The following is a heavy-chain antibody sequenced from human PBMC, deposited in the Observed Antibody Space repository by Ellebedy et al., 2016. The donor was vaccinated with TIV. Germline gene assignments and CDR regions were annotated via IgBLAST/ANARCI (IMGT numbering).Heavy chain of an antibody. Sequence: AASVKVSCKASGGTFSSYAISWVRQAPGQGLEWMGGIIPIFGPANYAQKFQGRVTITADESTSTAYMELSSLRSEDTAVYYCARGGAGNFYYYYGMDVWGQGTTVTVSS. CDR2: IIPIFGPA. J-gene: IGHJ6*02. D-gene: IGHD1-26*01. CDR3: ARGGAGNFYYYYGMDV. V-gene: IGHV1-69*13. CDR1: GGTFSSYA.